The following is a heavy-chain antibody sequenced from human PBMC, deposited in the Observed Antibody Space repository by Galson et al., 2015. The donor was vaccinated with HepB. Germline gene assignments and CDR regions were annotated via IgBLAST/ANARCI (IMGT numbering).Heavy chain of an antibody. CDR1: GFSLSTSGVG. V-gene: IGHV2-5*02. J-gene: IGHJ3*02. CDR2: IYWDDDK. D-gene: IGHD1-26*01. Sequence: PALVKPTQTLTLTCTFSGFSLSTSGVGVGWIRQPPGKALEWLALIYWDDDKRYSPSLKSRLTITKDTSKNQVVLTMTNMDPVDTATYYCAHRLVLGIVGATGGYDAFDIWGQGTMVTVSS. CDR3: AHRLVLGIVGATGGYDAFDI.